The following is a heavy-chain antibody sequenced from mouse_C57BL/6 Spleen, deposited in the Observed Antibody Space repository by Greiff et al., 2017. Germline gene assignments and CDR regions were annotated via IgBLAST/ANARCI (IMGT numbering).Heavy chain of an antibody. CDR3: ARLGGSSLDY. Sequence: QVQLQQPGAELVMPGASVKLSCKASGYTFTSYWMHWVKQRPGQGLEWIGEIDPSDSYTNYNQKFKGKSTLTVDKSSSTAYMQLSSLTSEDSAVYYCARLGGSSLDYWGQGTTLTVSS. D-gene: IGHD1-1*01. J-gene: IGHJ2*01. V-gene: IGHV1-69*01. CDR1: GYTFTSYW. CDR2: IDPSDSYT.